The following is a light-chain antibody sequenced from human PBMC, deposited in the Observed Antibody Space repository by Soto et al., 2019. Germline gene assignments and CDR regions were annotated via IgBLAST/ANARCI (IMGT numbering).Light chain of an antibody. J-gene: IGKJ2*01. Sequence: EIVLTQSPATLCLSPGERATLSCRASQSVSSYLAWYQQKPGQAPRLLIYDASNRATGIPARFSGSGSGTDFTLTISSLEPEDFAVYYCQQRSNWPRTFGQGTELEIK. CDR3: QQRSNWPRT. CDR1: QSVSSY. CDR2: DAS. V-gene: IGKV3-11*01.